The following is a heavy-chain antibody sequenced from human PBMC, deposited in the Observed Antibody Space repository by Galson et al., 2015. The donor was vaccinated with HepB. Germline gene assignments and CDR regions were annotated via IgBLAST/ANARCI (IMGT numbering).Heavy chain of an antibody. D-gene: IGHD3-16*02. V-gene: IGHV1-69*06. Sequence: SVKVSCKASGGDFSSYAISWVRQAPGQGLEWIGGIIPIYPTSNYAQKFQGRVTVAADKSTSTAYMELSSLTSEDTAVYYCARGPGNSYSYVPYYYYGMDVWGQGTTVTVSS. CDR3: ARGPGNSYSYVPYYYYGMDV. CDR1: GGDFSSYA. CDR2: IIPIYPTS. J-gene: IGHJ6*02.